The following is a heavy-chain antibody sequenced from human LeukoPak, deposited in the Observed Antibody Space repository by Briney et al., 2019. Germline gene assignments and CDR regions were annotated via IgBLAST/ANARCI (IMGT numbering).Heavy chain of an antibody. D-gene: IGHD2-2*01. CDR2: IKQDGSEK. Sequence: GSLRLSCAASGFTFSSYYMSWVRQAPGKGLEWVANIKQDGSEKYYVDSVKGRFTISRDNSKNTLYLQMNSLRAEDTAVYYCARDGGSKKFNIVVVPAAITDYWGQGTLVTVSS. CDR1: GFTFSSYY. J-gene: IGHJ4*02. CDR3: ARDGGSKKFNIVVVPAAITDY. V-gene: IGHV3-7*01.